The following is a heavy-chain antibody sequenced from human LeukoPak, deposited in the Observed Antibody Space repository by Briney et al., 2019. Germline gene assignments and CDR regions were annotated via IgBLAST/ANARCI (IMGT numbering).Heavy chain of an antibody. CDR1: GYSITSDYY. CDR2: IYYSGST. V-gene: IGHV4-30-4*08. D-gene: IGHD1-26*01. J-gene: IGHJ4*02. Sequence: SETLSLTCTVSGYSITSDYYWGWIRQPPGKGLEWIGYIYYSGSTYYNPSLKSRVTISVDTSKNQFSLKLSSVTAADTAVYYCARGEAANDYWGQGTLVTVSS. CDR3: ARGEAANDY.